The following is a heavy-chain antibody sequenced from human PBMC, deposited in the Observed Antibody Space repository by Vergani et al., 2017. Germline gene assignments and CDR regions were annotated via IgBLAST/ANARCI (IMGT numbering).Heavy chain of an antibody. CDR3: ARDSWTSELRGVYWFDT. CDR1: GGSITSGSFY. V-gene: IGHV4-61*02. Sequence: QVQLHESGPGLVKPSQTLSLTCTVSGGSITSGSFYWSWIRQPAGKGLEWIGRIHSSGTTNYHPSLKSRVTLSVDTSKNQLSLRMTSVTAADTAVYYCARDSWTSELRGVYWFDTWGQGALVGVSS. D-gene: IGHD3-10*01. J-gene: IGHJ5*02. CDR2: IHSSGTT.